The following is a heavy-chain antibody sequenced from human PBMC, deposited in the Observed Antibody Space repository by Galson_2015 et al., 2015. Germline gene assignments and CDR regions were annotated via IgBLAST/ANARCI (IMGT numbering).Heavy chain of an antibody. V-gene: IGHV3-73*01. D-gene: IGHD4-17*01. J-gene: IGHJ3*02. CDR3: AGGGDTPFDI. CDR2: IRSKTKNYAT. CDR1: GFTFGDSG. Sequence: SLRLSCAASGFTFGDSGLRWVRQASGKGLEWVGLIRSKTKNYATLYAASVNGRFTFSRDDSRNTAYLQMNSLKTEDTAVYYCAGGGDTPFDIWGQGTMVTVSS.